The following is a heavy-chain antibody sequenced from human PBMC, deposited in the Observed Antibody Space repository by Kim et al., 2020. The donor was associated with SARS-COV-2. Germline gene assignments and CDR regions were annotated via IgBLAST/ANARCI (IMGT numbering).Heavy chain of an antibody. V-gene: IGHV4-39*02. D-gene: IGHD6-19*01. Sequence: SQTLSLTCTVSGGSIRKSSYYWGWVRQPPGKGLEWIGSIDYSGSTHYRPSLKSRVTIFVDASKNEFYLKLKFVTAADTAVYHCARADQWLVGRFEYWGQGKLVIVSS. CDR1: GGSIRKSSYY. CDR2: IDYSGST. J-gene: IGHJ4*02. CDR3: ARADQWLVGRFEY.